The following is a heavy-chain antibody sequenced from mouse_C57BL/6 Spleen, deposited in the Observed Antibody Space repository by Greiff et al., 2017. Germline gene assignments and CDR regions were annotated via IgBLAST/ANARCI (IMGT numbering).Heavy chain of an antibody. D-gene: IGHD1-1*01. V-gene: IGHV1-66*01. Sequence: QVQLQQSGPELVKPGASVKISCKASGYSFTSYYIHWVKQRPGQGLEWIGWIYPGSGNTKYNEKFKGKATLTADTSSSTAYMQLSSLTSEDSAVYYCATNTVVDPYYYARDYWGQGTSVTVSS. J-gene: IGHJ4*01. CDR2: IYPGSGNT. CDR1: GYSFTSYY. CDR3: ATNTVVDPYYYARDY.